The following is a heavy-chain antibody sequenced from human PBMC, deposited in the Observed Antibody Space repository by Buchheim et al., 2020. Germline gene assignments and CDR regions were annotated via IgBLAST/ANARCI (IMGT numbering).Heavy chain of an antibody. CDR3: AKDAMTKVTRAYDY. J-gene: IGHJ4*02. V-gene: IGHV3-23*01. D-gene: IGHD4-17*01. CDR2: VSDDGSVT. CDR1: GFTFSSYA. Sequence: EVQLLESGGGLVQPGGSLRLSCAGSGFTFSSYAMTWVRQAPGKGLEWVSVVSDDGSVTYYADSVKGRFTISRDNSKNMLYLQMNSLRAEDTAVYYCAKDAMTKVTRAYDYWGQGTL.